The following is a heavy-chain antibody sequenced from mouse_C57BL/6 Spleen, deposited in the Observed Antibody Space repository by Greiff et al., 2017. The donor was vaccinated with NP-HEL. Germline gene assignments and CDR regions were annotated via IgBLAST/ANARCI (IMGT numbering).Heavy chain of an antibody. D-gene: IGHD2-5*01. V-gene: IGHV1-59*01. CDR1: GYTFPSYW. Sequence: VQLQQPGAELVRPGTSVKLSCKASGYTFPSYWMHWVKQRPGQGLEWIGVIDPSDSYTNYNQKFKGKATLTVATSSSTAYMQPSSQTSEDSAVDYCARPSYRNYGGKTYWGQGTTLTVSS. J-gene: IGHJ2*01. CDR3: ARPSYRNYGGKTY. CDR2: IDPSDSYT.